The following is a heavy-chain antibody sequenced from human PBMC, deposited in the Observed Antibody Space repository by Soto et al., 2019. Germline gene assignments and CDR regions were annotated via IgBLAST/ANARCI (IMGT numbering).Heavy chain of an antibody. V-gene: IGHV4-39*01. CDR2: IYHSGST. Sequence: QLQLQESGPGLVKPSETLSLTCTVSGGSISSSSYYWGWIRQPPGKGLEWIGSIYHSGSTYYNPSLRSRVTISVDTSKNQFSLKLSSVTAADTAVYYCARQGSGIDDYIWGSYRYGFDYWGQGTLVTVSS. CDR1: GGSISSSSYY. D-gene: IGHD3-16*02. J-gene: IGHJ4*02. CDR3: ARQGSGIDDYIWGSYRYGFDY.